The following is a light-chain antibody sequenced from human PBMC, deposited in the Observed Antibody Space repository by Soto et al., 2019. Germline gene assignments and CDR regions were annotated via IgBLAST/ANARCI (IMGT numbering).Light chain of an antibody. CDR3: KQYYSYSKT. V-gene: IGKV1-5*01. CDR2: DAY. CDR1: QRIGMW. Sequence: DIQITQSPASLSASVGDRVTITCRASQRIGMWLAWFQQKPGKAPKVLIHDAYSLESGVPSRFSGSGSGTEFTLTIRSLHHEDSGTSYRKQYYSYSKTVGQGTKVDSK. J-gene: IGKJ1*01.